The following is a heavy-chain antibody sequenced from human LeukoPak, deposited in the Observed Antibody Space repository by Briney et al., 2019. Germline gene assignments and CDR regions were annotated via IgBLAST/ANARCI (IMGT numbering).Heavy chain of an antibody. J-gene: IGHJ4*02. Sequence: SETLSLTCTVSGGSVSSGSYYWSWIRQPPGKGLEWIGYIYYSGSTNYNPSLKSRVTISVGTSKNQFSLKLSSVTAADTAVYYCARASTVRNSWFDYWGQGTLVTVSS. CDR2: IYYSGST. D-gene: IGHD4-23*01. V-gene: IGHV4-61*01. CDR3: ARASTVRNSWFDY. CDR1: GGSVSSGSYY.